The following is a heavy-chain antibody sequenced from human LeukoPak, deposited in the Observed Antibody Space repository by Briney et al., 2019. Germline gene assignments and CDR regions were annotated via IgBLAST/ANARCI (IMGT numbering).Heavy chain of an antibody. D-gene: IGHD3-16*01. CDR3: ARGGGGWYFDL. CDR1: GYTFTNYD. CDR2: INPYDGNT. Sequence: GASVKVSCKASGYTFTNYDISWVRQAPGQRLEWMGWINPYDGNTNYAQNLQGRVTMTTDTSTSTAYMELRSLRSDDTAVYYCARGGGGWYFDLWGRGTLVTVSP. J-gene: IGHJ2*01. V-gene: IGHV1-18*01.